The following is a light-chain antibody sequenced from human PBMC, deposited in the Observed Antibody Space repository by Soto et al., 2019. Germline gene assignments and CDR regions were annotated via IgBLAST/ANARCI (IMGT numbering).Light chain of an antibody. CDR2: GAS. J-gene: IGKJ1*01. CDR3: QQHNGYSERM. CDR1: QSISTW. V-gene: IGKV1-5*01. Sequence: DILMTQSPSTLSASIGDRVTITCRASQSISTWLSCYHQKPGKAPTLLIYGASSLASGGPSRFSGSGSGTELTLTISSLQPDDFATYYCQQHNGYSERMFGQGTKVDIK.